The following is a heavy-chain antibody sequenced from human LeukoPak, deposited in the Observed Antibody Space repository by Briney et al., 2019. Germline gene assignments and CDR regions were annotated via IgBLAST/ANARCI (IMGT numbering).Heavy chain of an antibody. CDR3: AKVGATAFDI. D-gene: IGHD1-26*01. CDR1: GFTFSSYG. CDR2: ISYDGSSK. J-gene: IGHJ3*02. V-gene: IGHV3-30*18. Sequence: PGRSLRLSCAASGFTFSSYGMHWVRQAPGKGLEWVAVISYDGSSKYYADSVKGRFTISRDNSKNTLYLQMNSLRAEDTAVYYCAKVGATAFDIWGQGTMVTVSS.